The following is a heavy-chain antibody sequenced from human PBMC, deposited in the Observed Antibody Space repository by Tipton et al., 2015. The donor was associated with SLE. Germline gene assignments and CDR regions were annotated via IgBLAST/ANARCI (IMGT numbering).Heavy chain of an antibody. CDR1: GGSISSHY. CDR3: AREDSSSPREYYFDY. V-gene: IGHV4-59*11. J-gene: IGHJ4*02. D-gene: IGHD6-6*01. Sequence: TLSLTCTVSGGSISSHYWSWIRQPPGKGLEWIGYIYYSGSTNYNPSLKSRVTISVDTSKNQFSLKLSSVTAADTAVYYCAREDSSSPREYYFDYWGQGTLVTASS. CDR2: IYYSGST.